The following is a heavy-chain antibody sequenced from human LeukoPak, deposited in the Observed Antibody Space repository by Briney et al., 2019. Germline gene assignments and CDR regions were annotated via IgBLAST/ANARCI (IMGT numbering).Heavy chain of an antibody. CDR2: IYYSGST. V-gene: IGHV4-31*03. CDR3: ASLGYDFWSGYINSWFDP. Sequence: SQTLSLTCTVSGGSISSGGYYWSWIRQHPGKGLEWIGYIYYSGSTCYNPSLKSRVTISVDTSKNQFSLKLSSVTAADTAVYYCASLGYDFWSGYINSWFDPWGQGTLVTVSS. J-gene: IGHJ5*02. D-gene: IGHD3-3*01. CDR1: GGSISSGGYY.